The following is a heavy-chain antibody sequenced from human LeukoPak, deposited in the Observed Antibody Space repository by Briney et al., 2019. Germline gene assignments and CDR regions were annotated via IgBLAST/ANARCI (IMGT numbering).Heavy chain of an antibody. J-gene: IGHJ5*02. D-gene: IGHD4-17*01. V-gene: IGHV4-30-4*01. Sequence: SETLSLTCTVSGGSISSYYWSWIRQPPGKGLEWIGYIYYSGSTYYNPSLKSRVTISVDTSKNQFSLKLSSVTAADTAVYYCARETDYGDYVWFDPWGQGTLVTVSS. CDR3: ARETDYGDYVWFDP. CDR2: IYYSGST. CDR1: GGSISSYY.